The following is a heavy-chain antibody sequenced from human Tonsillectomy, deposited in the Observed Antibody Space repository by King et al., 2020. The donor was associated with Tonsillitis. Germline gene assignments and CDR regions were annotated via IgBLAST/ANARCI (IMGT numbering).Heavy chain of an antibody. Sequence: VQLVQSGAEVKKPGASVKVSCQASGYTFTDYHMHWVRQAPGQGLEWMGWIYPNKGDTKFAQKFQGRRALTGDTSLNSVYMELTRLTSDDTALYYCVRDNWYYDYWGQGTLVTVSS. D-gene: IGHD1-1*01. J-gene: IGHJ4*02. CDR1: GYTFTDYH. CDR2: IYPNKGDT. V-gene: IGHV1-2*02. CDR3: VRDNWYYDY.